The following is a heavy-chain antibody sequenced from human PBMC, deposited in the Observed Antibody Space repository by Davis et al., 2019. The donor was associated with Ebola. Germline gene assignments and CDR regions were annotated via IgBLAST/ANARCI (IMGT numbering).Heavy chain of an antibody. CDR1: GGSISSSNW. CDR3: ARDHSGYDRPGRYYYGMDV. V-gene: IGHV4-4*02. D-gene: IGHD5-12*01. Sequence: SETLSLTCAVSGGSISSSNWWRWVRQPPGKGLEWIGEIYHSGSTNYNPSLKSRVTISVDKSKNQFSLKLSSVTAADTAVYYCARDHSGYDRPGRYYYGMDVWGQGTTVTVSS. J-gene: IGHJ6*02. CDR2: IYHSGST.